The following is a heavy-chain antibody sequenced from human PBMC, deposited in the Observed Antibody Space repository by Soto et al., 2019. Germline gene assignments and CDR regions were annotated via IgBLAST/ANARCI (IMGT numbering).Heavy chain of an antibody. CDR3: ATKDGRFDSRLDY. CDR2: ISGSGGST. V-gene: IGHV3-23*01. CDR1: GFTFSSYA. Sequence: EVQLLESGGGLVQPGGSLRLSCAASGFTFSSYAMSWVRQAPGKGLEWVSAISGSGGSTYYADSVKGRFTISRDNSKNTLYLQMNSLRAEDTAVYYCATKDGRFDSRLDYWGQGTLVTVSS. D-gene: IGHD2-15*01. J-gene: IGHJ4*02.